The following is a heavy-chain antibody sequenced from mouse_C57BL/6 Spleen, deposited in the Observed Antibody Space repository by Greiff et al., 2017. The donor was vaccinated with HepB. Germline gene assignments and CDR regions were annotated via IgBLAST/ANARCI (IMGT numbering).Heavy chain of an antibody. Sequence: EVQVVESGGGLVKPGGSLKLSCAASGFTFSDYGMHWVRQAPEKGLEWVAYISSGSSTIYYADTVKGRFTIYRDNAKNTLFLQMTSLRSEDTAMYYCARSYYGSSYAMDYWGQGTSVTVSS. CDR1: GFTFSDYG. D-gene: IGHD1-1*01. V-gene: IGHV5-17*01. CDR3: ARSYYGSSYAMDY. CDR2: ISSGSSTI. J-gene: IGHJ4*01.